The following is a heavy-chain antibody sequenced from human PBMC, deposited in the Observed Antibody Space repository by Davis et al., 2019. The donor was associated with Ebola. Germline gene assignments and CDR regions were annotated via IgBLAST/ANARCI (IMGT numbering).Heavy chain of an antibody. D-gene: IGHD2-2*01. CDR2: INHSGST. CDR1: GGSFSGYY. Sequence: SETLSLTCAVYGGSFSGYYWSWIRQPPGKGLEWIGEINHSGSTNYNPSLKSRVTISVDTSKNQFSLKLSSVTAADTAVYYCARFPAVYYYYGMDVWGQGTTVTVSS. J-gene: IGHJ6*02. V-gene: IGHV4-34*01. CDR3: ARFPAVYYYYGMDV.